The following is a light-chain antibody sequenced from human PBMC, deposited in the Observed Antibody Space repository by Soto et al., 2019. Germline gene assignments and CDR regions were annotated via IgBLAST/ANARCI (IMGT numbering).Light chain of an antibody. CDR2: DAS. Sequence: EIVLTQSPATLSFSPGERATLSCRASQSVSRYLAWYQQKPGQAPMLLIYDASNRATGIPARFSGSVSGTEFTLTISSLEPEDFPVYYCQQRSNWPIIFGQGTGLEIQ. CDR3: QQRSNWPII. CDR1: QSVSRY. J-gene: IGKJ5*01. V-gene: IGKV3-11*01.